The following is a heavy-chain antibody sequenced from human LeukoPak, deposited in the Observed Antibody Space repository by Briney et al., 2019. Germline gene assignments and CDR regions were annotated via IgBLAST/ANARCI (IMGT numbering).Heavy chain of an antibody. Sequence: PGGSLRLSCAASGFTFSSYAMSWVRQAPGKGLEWVSAISGSGGSTYYADSVKGRFTISRDNSKDTLYLQMNSLRAEDTAVYYCARDRTARIQGGYFDYWGQGALVTVSS. CDR2: ISGSGGST. D-gene: IGHD1-26*01. CDR1: GFTFSSYA. CDR3: ARDRTARIQGGYFDY. J-gene: IGHJ4*02. V-gene: IGHV3-23*01.